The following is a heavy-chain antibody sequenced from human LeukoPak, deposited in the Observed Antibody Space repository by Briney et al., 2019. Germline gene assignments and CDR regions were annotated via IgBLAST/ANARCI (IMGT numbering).Heavy chain of an antibody. D-gene: IGHD1-14*01. Sequence: GGSLRLSCAASGFSFSTYEMNWDRQAPGQGLEWVSYIGVRGTPIYYADSVKGRFTISRDDAKNSLYLQMNSLRADDTAVYYCARENLGFDPWGQGTLVTVSA. V-gene: IGHV3-48*03. CDR2: IGVRGTPI. CDR1: GFSFSTYE. CDR3: ARENLGFDP. J-gene: IGHJ5*02.